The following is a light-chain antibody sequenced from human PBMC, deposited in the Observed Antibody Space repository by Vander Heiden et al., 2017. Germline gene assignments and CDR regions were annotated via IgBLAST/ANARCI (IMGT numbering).Light chain of an antibody. CDR1: TGAGTNGYY. J-gene: IGLJ2*01. Sequence: QTVLTQEPSLSVSPGVTVSFTCASSTGAGTNGYYPNWFQQETGPAPRVQIYSTSTKHSSTPARFSDSRHGGKAALTLSGVQHEDEDEYYCLLYYSGVWVFGGGTKLTVL. CDR3: LLYYSGVWV. CDR2: STS. V-gene: IGLV7-43*01.